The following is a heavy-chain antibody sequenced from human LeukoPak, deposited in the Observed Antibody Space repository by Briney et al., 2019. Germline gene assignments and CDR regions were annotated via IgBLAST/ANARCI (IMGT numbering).Heavy chain of an antibody. V-gene: IGHV3-74*01. J-gene: IGHJ4*02. CDR2: IDTDGSIT. Sequence: GGSLRLSCAASGYTFSSYWMHWVRQAPGKGLVWVSRIDTDGSITSYADSVKGRITISRDNSKNTLYLQMNSLRAEDTAVYYCAKPAYDYVWGSLDYWGQGTLVTVSS. CDR3: AKPAYDYVWGSLDY. D-gene: IGHD3-16*01. CDR1: GYTFSSYW.